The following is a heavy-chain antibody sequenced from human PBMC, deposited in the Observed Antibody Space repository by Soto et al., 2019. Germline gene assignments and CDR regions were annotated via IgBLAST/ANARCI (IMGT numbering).Heavy chain of an antibody. J-gene: IGHJ6*02. CDR3: AREWGLLPYYVMNL. D-gene: IGHD1-26*01. V-gene: IGHV4-61*03. CDR1: GDSVTSGRYY. Sequence: PXETLSVTGIVSGDSVTSGRYYWTWLRQPPGKVLEWIGYISYTGLTKYNPSLQSRVTISVDTSKNDFSLNLRSVTAADTAVYFCAREWGLLPYYVMNLWGQGTAVTVSS. CDR2: ISYTGLT.